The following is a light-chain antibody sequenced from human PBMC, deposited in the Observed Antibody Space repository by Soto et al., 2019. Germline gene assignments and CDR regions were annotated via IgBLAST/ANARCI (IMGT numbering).Light chain of an antibody. CDR3: SSYTSSSTLGV. V-gene: IGLV2-14*01. J-gene: IGLJ2*01. Sequence: QSALTQPASVSGSPGQSITISCTGTSSDVGGYNYVSWYQQHPGKAPKLMIYEVSNRPSGVSNRFSGSKSGNTASLTISGLQAEDAADYSCSSYTSSSTLGVFGGGTKPTVL. CDR2: EVS. CDR1: SSDVGGYNY.